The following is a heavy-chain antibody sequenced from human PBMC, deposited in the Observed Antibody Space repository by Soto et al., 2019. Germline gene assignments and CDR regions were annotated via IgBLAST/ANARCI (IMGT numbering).Heavy chain of an antibody. D-gene: IGHD5-12*01. V-gene: IGHV3-48*01. Sequence: GGSLRLSCAASGFTFSSYSMNWVRQAPGKGLEWVSYISSSSSTIYYADSVKGRFTISRDNAKNSLYLQMNSLRAEDTAVYYCARDHHRYSGYDYVDYWGQGTLVTVSS. CDR3: ARDHHRYSGYDYVDY. J-gene: IGHJ4*02. CDR1: GFTFSSYS. CDR2: ISSSSSTI.